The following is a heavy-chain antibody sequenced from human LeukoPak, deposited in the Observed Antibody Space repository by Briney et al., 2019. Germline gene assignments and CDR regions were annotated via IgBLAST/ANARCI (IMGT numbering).Heavy chain of an antibody. J-gene: IGHJ4*02. Sequence: PSETLSLTCTVSGDSISSSSYYWGWIRQPPGKGLEWIGSIYYSGTTYYNTSLKSRVTISVDTSKNQFSLKLTSVTAADTAVYYCAGGGALWFGELLDYWGQGTLVTVSS. CDR1: GDSISSSSYY. CDR3: AGGGALWFGELLDY. CDR2: IYYSGTT. D-gene: IGHD3-10*01. V-gene: IGHV4-39*07.